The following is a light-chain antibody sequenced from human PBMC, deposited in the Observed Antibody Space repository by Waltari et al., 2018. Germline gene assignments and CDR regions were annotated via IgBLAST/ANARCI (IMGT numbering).Light chain of an antibody. V-gene: IGLV2-14*03. Sequence: QSALTQPASVSGSPGQSITISCTGTSSDVGGYNYVSWYPHHPGKAPKLMIYDVSKRPSGVSNRFSGSKSGNTASLTISGLQAEDEADYYCTSYTSSYTYVFGTGTKVTVL. J-gene: IGLJ1*01. CDR3: TSYTSSYTYV. CDR2: DVS. CDR1: SSDVGGYNY.